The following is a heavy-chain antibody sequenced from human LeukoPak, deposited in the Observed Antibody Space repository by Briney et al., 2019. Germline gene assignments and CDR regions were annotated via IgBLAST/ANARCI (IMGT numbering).Heavy chain of an antibody. Sequence: SETLSLTCAVYGGSFSGYYWSWIRQPPGKGLEWIGEINHSGSTNYNPSLKSRVTISVDTSKNQFSLKLSSMTAADTAVYYCASTVYYYGSGSYYGRRAFNYWGQGTLVTVSS. D-gene: IGHD3-10*01. CDR2: INHSGST. CDR3: ASTVYYYGSGSYYGRRAFNY. CDR1: GGSFSGYY. J-gene: IGHJ4*02. V-gene: IGHV4-34*01.